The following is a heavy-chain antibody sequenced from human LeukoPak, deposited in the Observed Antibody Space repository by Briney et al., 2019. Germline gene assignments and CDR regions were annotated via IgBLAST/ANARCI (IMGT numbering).Heavy chain of an antibody. CDR3: ARRMGDSSSSGRQTSDAFDI. CDR1: GFTFSNYW. Sequence: GGSLRLSCAASGFTFSNYWLTWVRQAPGQGLEWVANIKQDGSEKHYVDSVKGRFTISRDNAKNSLYLQMNSLRAEDTAVYYCARRMGDSSSSGRQTSDAFDIWGQGTMVTVSS. J-gene: IGHJ3*02. CDR2: IKQDGSEK. D-gene: IGHD6-6*01. V-gene: IGHV3-7*01.